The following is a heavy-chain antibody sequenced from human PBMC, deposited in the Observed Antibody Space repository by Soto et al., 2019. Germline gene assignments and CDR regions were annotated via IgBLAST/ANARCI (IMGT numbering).Heavy chain of an antibody. J-gene: IGHJ3*02. CDR2: IIPIFGTA. V-gene: IGHV1-69*13. D-gene: IGHD1-26*01. CDR1: GGTFSSYA. Sequence: GASVKVSCKASGGTFSSYAISWVRQAPGQGLEWMGGIIPIFGTANYAQKFQGRVTITADESTSTAYMELSRLRSEDTAVYYCARDRVVGATTSYAFDIWGQGTMVTVSS. CDR3: ARDRVVGATTSYAFDI.